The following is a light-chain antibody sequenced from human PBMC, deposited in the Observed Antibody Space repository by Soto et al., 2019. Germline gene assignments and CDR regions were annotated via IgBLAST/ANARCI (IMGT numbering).Light chain of an antibody. Sequence: EIVLTQSPGTLSLSPGERATLSCRASQSVFSNFLAWYQQRPGQAPRLLIYGVSTRAAGIPDRFSGSGSGPDFTLTISRLEPEDSAVYFCHQYGSSPRTFGQGTKVEIK. CDR3: HQYGSSPRT. V-gene: IGKV3-20*01. CDR1: QSVFSNF. CDR2: GVS. J-gene: IGKJ1*01.